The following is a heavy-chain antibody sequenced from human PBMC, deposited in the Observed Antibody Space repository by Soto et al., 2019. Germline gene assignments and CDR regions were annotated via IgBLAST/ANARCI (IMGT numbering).Heavy chain of an antibody. V-gene: IGHV3-48*03. Sequence: PGGSLRLSCAASGFTLSRYEMNWVRQAPGKGLEWVSHISSSGSSIYNADSVKGRFTIARDNAKNSMYLQMSSLRAEDTAVYYCGRVGIGYYYAMDVWGQGTTVTV. CDR3: GRVGIGYYYAMDV. D-gene: IGHD2-2*03. CDR1: GFTLSRYE. J-gene: IGHJ6*02. CDR2: ISSSGSSI.